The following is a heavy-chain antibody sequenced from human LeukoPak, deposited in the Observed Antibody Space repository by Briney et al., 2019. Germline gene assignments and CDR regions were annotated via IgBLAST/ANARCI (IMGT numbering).Heavy chain of an antibody. D-gene: IGHD6-13*01. J-gene: IGHJ4*02. CDR2: IYYSGST. CDR1: GGSISSSSYY. Sequence: SETLSLTCTVSGGSISSSSYYWGWIRQPPGKGLEWIGSIYYSGSTYYNPSLKSRVTISVDTSKNQFSLKLSSVTAADTAVYYCARGRAAAAGYYFDYWGQGTLVTVSS. CDR3: ARGRAAAAGYYFDY. V-gene: IGHV4-39*01.